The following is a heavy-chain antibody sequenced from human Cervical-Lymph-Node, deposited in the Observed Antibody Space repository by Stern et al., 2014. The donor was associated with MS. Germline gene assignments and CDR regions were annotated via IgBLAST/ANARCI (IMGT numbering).Heavy chain of an antibody. CDR2: IRAYNGNT. D-gene: IGHD1-26*01. V-gene: IGHV1-18*01. CDR1: GYTFTSFG. Sequence: QMQLVQSGAEVKKPGASVKVSCKASGYTFTSFGISWVRQAPGHGLEWMGWIRAYNGNTNYAQKLQGRVTMTTDTSTSTAYMELRSLRSDDTAVYFCARDRWEERMGGFDPWGQGTLVTVSS. J-gene: IGHJ5*02. CDR3: ARDRWEERMGGFDP.